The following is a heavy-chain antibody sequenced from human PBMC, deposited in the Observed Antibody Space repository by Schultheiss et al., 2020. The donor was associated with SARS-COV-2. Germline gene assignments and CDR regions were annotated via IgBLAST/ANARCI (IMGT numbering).Heavy chain of an antibody. D-gene: IGHD2-2*02. CDR1: GGTFTTYS. V-gene: IGHV1-69*13. Sequence: SVKVSCKASGGTFTTYSINWVRQAPGQGLEWMGGIIPILGTANYAQKFQGRVTITADESSSTAYMELSSLISDDTAVYYCARGGYCSVPRCYRIETTHYSYGMDVWGQVTSVTVSS. CDR3: ARGGYCSVPRCYRIETTHYSYGMDV. J-gene: IGHJ6*02. CDR2: IIPILGTA.